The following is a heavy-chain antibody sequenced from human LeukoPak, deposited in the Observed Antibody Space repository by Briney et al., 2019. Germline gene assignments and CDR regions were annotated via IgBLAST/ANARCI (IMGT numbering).Heavy chain of an antibody. CDR2: IYSSVST. CDR3: AYSGSYGHLGY. D-gene: IGHD1-26*01. V-gene: IGHV4-39*01. Sequence: KTSETLSLTCTVSGGSIGSNAYYWAWIRQPPGKGLEWIGSIYSSVSTYYNPSLKSRVTISVDTSKNQFSLRLSSVTAADTALYYCAYSGSYGHLGYWGQGIPVTVSS. CDR1: GGSIGSNAYY. J-gene: IGHJ4*02.